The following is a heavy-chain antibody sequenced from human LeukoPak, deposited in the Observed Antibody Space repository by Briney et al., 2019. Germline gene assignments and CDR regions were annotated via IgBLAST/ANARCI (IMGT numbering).Heavy chain of an antibody. V-gene: IGHV3-11*01. D-gene: IGHD6-13*01. CDR3: ARDAGYSSSQFDY. CDR1: GFTFSDYY. J-gene: IGHJ4*02. CDR2: ISSSGSTI. Sequence: GGSPRLSCADSGFTFSDYYMSWIRQAPGKGLEWVSYISSSGSTIYYADAVKGRFTISRDNAKNSLYLQMNSLRAEDTAVYYCARDAGYSSSQFDYWGQGTLVTVSS.